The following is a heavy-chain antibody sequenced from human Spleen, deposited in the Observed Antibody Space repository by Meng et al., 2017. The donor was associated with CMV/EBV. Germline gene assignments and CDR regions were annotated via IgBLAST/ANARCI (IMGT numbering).Heavy chain of an antibody. J-gene: IGHJ4*02. D-gene: IGHD4-23*01. CDR1: GGTFSDYV. CDR3: ARDDGGGF. V-gene: IGHV1-69*06. CDR2: IIPIFVTA. Sequence: SVKVSCKASGGTFSDYVFSWVRQAPGQGLEWMGGIIPIFVTANYAQNFQGRVAMTADTSTNTVYMDLSSLRSEDTAMYYCARDDGGGFWGQGSLVTVSS.